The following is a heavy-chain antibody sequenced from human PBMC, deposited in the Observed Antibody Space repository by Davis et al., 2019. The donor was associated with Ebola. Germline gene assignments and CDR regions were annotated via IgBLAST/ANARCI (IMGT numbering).Heavy chain of an antibody. Sequence: GESLKISCAASGFTFSSYAMSWVRQAPGKGLEWVSAISGRGGSTYYADSVKGRFTISRDNSKNTLYLQMNSLRAEDTAVYYCAKVGRSSSPGYFDYWGQGTLVTVSS. D-gene: IGHD6-6*01. CDR1: GFTFSSYA. CDR2: ISGRGGST. J-gene: IGHJ4*02. CDR3: AKVGRSSSPGYFDY. V-gene: IGHV3-23*01.